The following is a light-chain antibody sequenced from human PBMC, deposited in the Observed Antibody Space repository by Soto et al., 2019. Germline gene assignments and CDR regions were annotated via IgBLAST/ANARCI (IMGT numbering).Light chain of an antibody. Sequence: QPVLTQSPSASGTPGQRVTISCSGSSSNIGGNTVNWYQQLPGTAPKLLIYGNSNRPSGVPDRFSGSKSGTSASLAITGLQAEDDADYCCQSYDSSLSGSVFGGGTKLTVL. V-gene: IGLV1-40*01. CDR2: GNS. CDR3: QSYDSSLSGSV. CDR1: SSNIGGNT. J-gene: IGLJ2*01.